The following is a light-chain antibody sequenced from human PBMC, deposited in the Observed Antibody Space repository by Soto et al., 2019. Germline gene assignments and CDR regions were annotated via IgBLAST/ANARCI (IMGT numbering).Light chain of an antibody. Sequence: EIVLTQSPGTLSLSPGDGATLSCRASQSVSSTYLAWYQQKPGQAPRLLIYGACNRATGIPDRFRGSVSGTDFTLTISRPEPEDFAVYYCQQYGGSMTFGQGTRLEIE. CDR2: GAC. J-gene: IGKJ5*01. V-gene: IGKV3-20*01. CDR1: QSVSSTY. CDR3: QQYGGSMT.